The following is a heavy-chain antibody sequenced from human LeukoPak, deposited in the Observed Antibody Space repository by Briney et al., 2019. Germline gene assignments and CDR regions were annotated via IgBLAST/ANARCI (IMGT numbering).Heavy chain of an antibody. CDR2: IRPEGTTT. V-gene: IGHV3-74*03. CDR3: ARDLDWILFDY. J-gene: IGHJ4*02. Sequence: GGSLRLSCAASGFTFSTYWMHWVRQAPGKGLVWVARIRPEGTTTAYADSAKGRFTISRDNAKNTLFLQMNSLSAEDTAVYYCARDLDWILFDYWGQGTLVTVSS. D-gene: IGHD3-9*01. CDR1: GFTFSTYW.